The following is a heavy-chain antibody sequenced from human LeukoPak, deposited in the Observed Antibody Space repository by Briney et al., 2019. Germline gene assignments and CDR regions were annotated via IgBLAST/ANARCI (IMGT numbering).Heavy chain of an antibody. V-gene: IGHV1-8*01. CDR3: ARGLAKDIVVVVAAFWFDP. Sequence: ASVKVSCKASGYTFTSYDINWVRQATGQGLEWMGWMNPNSGNTGYAQKFQGRVTMTRNTSMSTAYMELSSLRSEDTAVYYCARGLAKDIVVVVAAFWFDPWGQGTLVTVSS. CDR2: MNPNSGNT. CDR1: GYTFTSYD. D-gene: IGHD2-15*01. J-gene: IGHJ5*02.